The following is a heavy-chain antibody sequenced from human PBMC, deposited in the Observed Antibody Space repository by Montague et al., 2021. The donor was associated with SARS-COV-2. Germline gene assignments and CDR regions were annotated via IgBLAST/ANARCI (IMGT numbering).Heavy chain of an antibody. J-gene: IGHJ4*02. CDR2: IYHYGSV. D-gene: IGHD3-10*01. CDR1: GDSVSRSY. V-gene: IGHV4-59*08. Sequence: SETLSLTCTVAGDSVSRSYWNWIRQSPGKGLEWIGNIYHYGSVNYNPSLKSRLSISLDTSKNQLSLTLTSVTAADTATYYCARQITMVREPFDSWGQGTLGLVSS. CDR3: ARQITMVREPFDS.